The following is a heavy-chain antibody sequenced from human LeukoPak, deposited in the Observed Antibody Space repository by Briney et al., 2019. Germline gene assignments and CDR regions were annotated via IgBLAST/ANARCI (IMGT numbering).Heavy chain of an antibody. D-gene: IGHD5-24*01. CDR2: ISGSGGST. CDR1: GFTFSSYA. CDR3: ATGVSRWDYFDT. Sequence: PGGSLRLSCAASGFTFSSYAMSWVRQAPGKGLEWVSAISGSGGSTYYADSVKGRFTISRDNSKNTLYLQMNSLRAEDTAVYYCATGVSRWDYFDTWGQGTLVTVSS. V-gene: IGHV3-23*01. J-gene: IGHJ4*02.